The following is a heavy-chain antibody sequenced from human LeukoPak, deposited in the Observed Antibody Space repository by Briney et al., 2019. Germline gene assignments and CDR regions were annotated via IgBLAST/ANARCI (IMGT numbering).Heavy chain of an antibody. CDR3: ARPDYSGTYDYWHFDL. D-gene: IGHD1-26*01. J-gene: IGHJ2*01. CDR1: GYSFTNYW. Sequence: GESLQIAFQGSGYSFTNYWIGWVRQMPGKGLEWTGIIYPSDSETRYSPSFQGQVTISADKSISTAYLQWSSLKASDTAMYYCARPDYSGTYDYWHFDLWGRGTLVTVSS. V-gene: IGHV5-51*01. CDR2: IYPSDSET.